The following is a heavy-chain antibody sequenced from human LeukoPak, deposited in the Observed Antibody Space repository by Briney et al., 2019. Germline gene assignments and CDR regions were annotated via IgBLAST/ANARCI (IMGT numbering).Heavy chain of an antibody. CDR2: IYYSGST. D-gene: IGHD4-17*01. V-gene: IGHV4-59*08. J-gene: IGHJ4*02. CDR1: GGSISSYY. CDR3: ARLRCVTTAYYFDF. Sequence: AETLSLTCTVSGGSISSYYWRWIRQPPGKGLEGIGHIYYSGSTKYNPALKSRVTRSVDTSKNQCSLKLSSVTAADTAVYYGARLRCVTTAYYFDFWGQGTLGTVSS.